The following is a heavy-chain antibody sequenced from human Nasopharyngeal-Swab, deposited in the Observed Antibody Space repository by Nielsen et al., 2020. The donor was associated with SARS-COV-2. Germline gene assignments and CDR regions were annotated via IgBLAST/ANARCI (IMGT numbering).Heavy chain of an antibody. CDR1: GFTFSSYD. CDR2: IGTAGDT. J-gene: IGHJ6*02. D-gene: IGHD6-13*01. V-gene: IGHV3-13*01. CDR3: ARDRVDSSSWGYYYYGMDV. Sequence: GSLRLSCAASGFTFSSYDMHWVRQATGKGLEWVSAIGTAGDTYYPGSVKGRFTISRENAKNSLYLQMNSLRAGDTAVYYCARDRVDSSSWGYYYYGMDVWGQGTTVTVSS.